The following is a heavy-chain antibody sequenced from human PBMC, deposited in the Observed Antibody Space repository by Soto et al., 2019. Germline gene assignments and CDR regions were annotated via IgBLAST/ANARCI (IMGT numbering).Heavy chain of an antibody. J-gene: IGHJ4*02. V-gene: IGHV1-18*01. Sequence: ASVKVSCKASGYTFTRYAISWVRQAPGQGLKWVGWISAYNGNTNYAQNFRGRVTMTTDASTRTVYMELRSLTYDDKAIYYCARDFTGWAPAGIDSWGQGTQVTVSS. CDR3: ARDFTGWAPAGIDS. CDR1: GYTFTRYA. CDR2: ISAYNGNT. D-gene: IGHD1-1*01.